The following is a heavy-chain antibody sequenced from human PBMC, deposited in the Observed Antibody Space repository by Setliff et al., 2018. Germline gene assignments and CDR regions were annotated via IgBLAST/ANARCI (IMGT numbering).Heavy chain of an antibody. CDR3: ARASRFGTVVYRGDYYMDV. Sequence: SETLSLTCTASGGSISSDIWSWIRQPPGKGLEWIGQIHTGSTNYNPSLRSRVAISRDTSTNQLSLELRSVTAADTAVYYCARASRFGTVVYRGDYYMDVWGKGTTVTVSS. V-gene: IGHV4-4*09. J-gene: IGHJ6*03. D-gene: IGHD3-10*01. CDR1: GGSISSDI. CDR2: IHTGST.